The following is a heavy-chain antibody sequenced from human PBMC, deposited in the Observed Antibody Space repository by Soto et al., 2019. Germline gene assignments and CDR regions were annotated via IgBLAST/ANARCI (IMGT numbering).Heavy chain of an antibody. CDR1: GGSITTYY. J-gene: IGHJ3*02. D-gene: IGHD2-21*01. CDR3: ARERTYQVSGDHALDI. CDR2: IFVSGST. Sequence: QVQLQESGPGLVKPSETLSLTCTVSGGSITTYYWSWIRQPAGKGLEWIGRIFVSGSTNYIPSPKRRVTMSMDTSKSQFSLNLTSVTAADTAVYYCARERTYQVSGDHALDIWGQGTMVLVS. V-gene: IGHV4-4*07.